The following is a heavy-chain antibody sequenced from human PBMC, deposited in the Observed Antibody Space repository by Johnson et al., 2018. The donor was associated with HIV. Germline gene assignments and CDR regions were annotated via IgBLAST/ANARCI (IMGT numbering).Heavy chain of an antibody. CDR3: AKDFPKWEDGDAFDI. J-gene: IGHJ3*02. V-gene: IGHV3-43D*03. CDR2: ISWDGGYT. Sequence: VQLVESGGGVVRPGESLRLSCAGSGFTFDEYGMSWVRQVAGKGLEWVSLISWDGGYTYYADAVKGRFIISTDNKKNSLYLQMNSLRAEDTALYYCAKDFPKWEDGDAFDIWGQGTMVTVSS. D-gene: IGHD1-26*01. CDR1: GFTFDEYG.